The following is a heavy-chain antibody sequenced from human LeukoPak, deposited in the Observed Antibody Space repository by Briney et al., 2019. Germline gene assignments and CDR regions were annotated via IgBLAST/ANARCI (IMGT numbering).Heavy chain of an antibody. CDR1: GFTVSSNY. CDR2: IYSGGST. J-gene: IGHJ4*02. D-gene: IGHD6-13*01. V-gene: IGHV3-53*01. CDR3: ARDRKAAGFDY. Sequence: GGSLRLSCAASGFTVSSNYMSWVRQAPGKGLEWDSVIYSGGSTYYADSVKGRFTISRDNSKNTLYLQMNSLRAEDTAVYYCARDRKAAGFDYWGQGTLVTVSS.